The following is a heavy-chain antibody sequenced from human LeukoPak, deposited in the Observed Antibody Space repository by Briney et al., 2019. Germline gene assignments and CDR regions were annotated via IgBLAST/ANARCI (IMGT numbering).Heavy chain of an antibody. CDR1: GFTFSNYW. V-gene: IGHV3-74*01. CDR3: ARGRITGTTTMTYYFDN. Sequence: GGSLRLSCAASGFTFSNYWMHWVRQAPGRGLVWVSRINTDGSSTAYADSVKGRFTISRDNAKNTLYLQMNSLNAEDTAVYYCARGRITGTTTMTYYFDNWGQGTLVTVSS. CDR2: INTDGSST. J-gene: IGHJ4*02. D-gene: IGHD1-7*01.